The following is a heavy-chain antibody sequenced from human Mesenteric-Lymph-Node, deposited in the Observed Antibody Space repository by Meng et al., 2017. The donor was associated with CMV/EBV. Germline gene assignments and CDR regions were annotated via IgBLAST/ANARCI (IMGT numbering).Heavy chain of an antibody. V-gene: IGHV3-15*01. J-gene: IGHJ4*02. CDR2: IKSKTDGGTT. Sequence: WMSWVRQAPGKGLEWVGRIKSKTDGGTTDYAAPVKGRFTISRDDSKNTLYLQMNSLKTEDTAVYYCTTNIVVVPAAIPEMATTPNDYWGQGTLVTVSS. CDR1: W. CDR3: TTNIVVVPAAIPEMATTPNDY. D-gene: IGHD2-2*01.